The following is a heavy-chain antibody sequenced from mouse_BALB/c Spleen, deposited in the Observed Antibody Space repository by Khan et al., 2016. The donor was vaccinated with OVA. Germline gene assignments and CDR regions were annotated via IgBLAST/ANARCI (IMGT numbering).Heavy chain of an antibody. V-gene: IGHV5-6*01. J-gene: IGHJ3*01. CDR2: INTGGFYT. CDR1: GFTFSTFG. Sequence: EVQGVESGGDLVKPGGSLKLSCAASGFTFSTFGMSWVRQSPDRRLEWVATINTGGFYTYYSDIVKGRFTISRDNDKSTLYLQMSSLKSEDTAIYYCSRLAYYYNSEGFSYWGQGTLVTVSA. D-gene: IGHD1-1*01. CDR3: SRLAYYYNSEGFSY.